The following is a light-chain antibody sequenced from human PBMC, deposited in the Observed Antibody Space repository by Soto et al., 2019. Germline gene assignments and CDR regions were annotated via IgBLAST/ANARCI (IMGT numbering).Light chain of an antibody. CDR3: QQYEKVGLT. J-gene: IGKJ4*01. CDR2: DGS. Sequence: DIQMTQSPSSLSASVGDRVTITCQASQDISNYLNWYHQKPGEAPKLLISDGSNLETGVPSRFSGSGSGTHFTFTISSLQPEDFATYHCQQYEKVGLTFGGGTKVEIK. V-gene: IGKV1-33*01. CDR1: QDISNY.